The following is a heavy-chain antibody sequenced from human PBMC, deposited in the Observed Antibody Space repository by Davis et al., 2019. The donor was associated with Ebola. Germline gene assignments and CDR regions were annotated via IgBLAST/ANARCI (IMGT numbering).Heavy chain of an antibody. J-gene: IGHJ4*02. CDR3: ARETPISSRSDW. CDR1: AFTFRSYG. D-gene: IGHD2-2*01. V-gene: IGHV3-48*01. Sequence: GESLKISCAASAFTFRSYGMHWVRQAPGKGLEWVSSITTNGWSTYYADSVKGRFIISRDNAKNSLFLQMHSLRGDDTAVYFCARETPISSRSDWWGQGTLVTVSS. CDR2: ITTNGWST.